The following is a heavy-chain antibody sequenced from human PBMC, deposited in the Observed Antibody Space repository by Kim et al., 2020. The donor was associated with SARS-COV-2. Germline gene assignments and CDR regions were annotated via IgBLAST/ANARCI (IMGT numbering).Heavy chain of an antibody. CDR2: INAGNGNT. Sequence: ASVKVSCKASGYTFTSYAMHWVRQAPGQRLEWMGWINAGNGNTKYSQKFQGRVTITRDTSASTAYMELSGLRSEDTAVYYCARNLEYCGGDCYYAPFDYW. CDR1: GYTFTSYA. V-gene: IGHV1-3*01. D-gene: IGHD2-21*02. J-gene: IGHJ4*01. CDR3: ARNLEYCGGDCYYAPFDY.